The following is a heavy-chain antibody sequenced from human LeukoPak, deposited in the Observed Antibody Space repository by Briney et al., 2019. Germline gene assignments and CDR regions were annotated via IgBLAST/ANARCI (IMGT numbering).Heavy chain of an antibody. Sequence: PSETLSLTCAVYGGSFSGYYWSWIRQPPGKGLEWIGEINHSGSTNYNPSLKSRVTISVDTSKNQFSLKLSSVTAADTAVYYCASSTSPSSVQNWFDPWGQGTLVTVSS. CDR2: INHSGST. J-gene: IGHJ5*02. CDR1: GGSFSGYY. CDR3: ASSTSPSSVQNWFDP. V-gene: IGHV4-34*01. D-gene: IGHD2-2*01.